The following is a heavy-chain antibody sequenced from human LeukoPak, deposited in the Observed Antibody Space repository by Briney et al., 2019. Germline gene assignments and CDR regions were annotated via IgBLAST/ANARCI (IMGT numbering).Heavy chain of an antibody. CDR1: GFTFSNYG. CDR2: VRYDETTK. J-gene: IGHJ4*02. Sequence: GGSLRLSCAVSGFTFSNYGMHWVRQAPGKGLEWVAFVRYDETTKFYADSVKGRFTISRDNSKTTLYLQMNSLRAEDTAVYYCAKDVPTAYFDYWGQGTLVTVSS. V-gene: IGHV3-30*02. D-gene: IGHD2-2*01. CDR3: AKDVPTAYFDY.